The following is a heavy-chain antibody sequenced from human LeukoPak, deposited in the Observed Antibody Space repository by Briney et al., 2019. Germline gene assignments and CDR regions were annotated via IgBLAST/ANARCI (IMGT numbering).Heavy chain of an antibody. V-gene: IGHV3-48*03. Sequence: GGSLRLSCAASGFTFSSYEMNWVRQAPGKGLEWVSYISSSGSTIYYADSVKGRFTISRDNSKNTLSLQMNSLRPEDTAVYYCVRARDGYNVMDYWGQGTLVTVSS. CDR1: GFTFSSYE. D-gene: IGHD5/OR15-5a*01. J-gene: IGHJ4*02. CDR3: VRARDGYNVMDY. CDR2: ISSSGSTI.